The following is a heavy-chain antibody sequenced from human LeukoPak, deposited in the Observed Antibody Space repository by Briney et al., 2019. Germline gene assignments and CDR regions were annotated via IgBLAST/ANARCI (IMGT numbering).Heavy chain of an antibody. V-gene: IGHV3-73*01. CDR1: GFTFSDSA. CDR3: TTTIYGSGKAGY. Sequence: PGGSLKLSCAASGFTFSDSAIHWVRRASGKGLEWVGRIRSKSNSYAANYAESAKGRFTISRDESKNTAYLQMNSLTTEDTAVYYCTTTIYGSGKAGYWGQGTLVTVSS. J-gene: IGHJ4*02. D-gene: IGHD3-10*01. CDR2: IRSKSNSYAA.